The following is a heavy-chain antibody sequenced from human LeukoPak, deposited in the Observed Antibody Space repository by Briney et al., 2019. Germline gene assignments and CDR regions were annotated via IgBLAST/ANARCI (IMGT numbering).Heavy chain of an antibody. Sequence: GASVKVSCKASGYTFTSYGISWVRQAPGQGLEWMGWISAYNGNTNYAQKLQGRVTMTTDTSTSTAYMELRSLRSDDTAVYYCARSHGHSSGWYEGVYYYYGMDVWGQGTTVTVSS. CDR2: ISAYNGNT. V-gene: IGHV1-18*01. CDR3: ARSHGHSSGWYEGVYYYYGMDV. CDR1: GYTFTSYG. J-gene: IGHJ6*02. D-gene: IGHD6-19*01.